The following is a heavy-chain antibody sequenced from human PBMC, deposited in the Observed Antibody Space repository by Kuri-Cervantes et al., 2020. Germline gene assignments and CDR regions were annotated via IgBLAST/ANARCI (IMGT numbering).Heavy chain of an antibody. CDR3: APGSSLYPLFR. J-gene: IGHJ4*02. D-gene: IGHD6-13*01. Sequence: LSLPCAASGFTVSNNYMSWVRQAPGKGLECVSIIYSGGKTYYTDSVKGRFTISRDNSKNTLYLQMNSLRVEDTAVYYCAPGSSLYPLFRWGQGTLVTVSS. CDR1: GFTVSNNY. CDR2: IYSGGKT. V-gene: IGHV3-66*02.